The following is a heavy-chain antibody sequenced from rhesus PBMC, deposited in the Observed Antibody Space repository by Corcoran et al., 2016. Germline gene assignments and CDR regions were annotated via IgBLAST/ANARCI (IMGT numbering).Heavy chain of an antibody. J-gene: IGHJ2*01. Sequence: QMQLQESGPGMVKPSETLYLTCAVSGGSISDDYYWSWIRQPPGKGLEWIGYIYGRGWGTNYNPPRKNRGTMSIDTSKNQFALKRSSVPAADTAVYYCARYGSYYYVGDFDLWGPGTPLTISS. CDR1: GGSISDDYY. V-gene: IGHV4-106*01. CDR2: IYGRGWGT. CDR3: ARYGSYYYVGDFDL. D-gene: IGHD3-16*01.